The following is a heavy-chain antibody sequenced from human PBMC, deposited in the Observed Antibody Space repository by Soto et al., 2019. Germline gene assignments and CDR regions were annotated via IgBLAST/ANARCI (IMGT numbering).Heavy chain of an antibody. J-gene: IGHJ5*02. D-gene: IGHD2-2*02. V-gene: IGHV4-30-4*01. CDR3: AIGYMDWFAP. CDR2: IYYSGST. CDR1: GGSISTGDYY. Sequence: SETLSLTFTVSGGSISTGDYYWSWILQPPGKGLEWIGYIYYSGSTYYTPSLKSRVTISVDTSKNQFSLKLSSVTAADTAVYYCAIGYMDWFAPWGKGTLVTVPS.